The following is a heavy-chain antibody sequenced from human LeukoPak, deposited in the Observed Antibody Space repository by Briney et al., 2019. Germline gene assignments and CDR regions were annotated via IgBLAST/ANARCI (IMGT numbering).Heavy chain of an antibody. Sequence: GGSLRLSCAASGFTFSSYSMNWVRQAPGKGLEWVSSISSSSSYIYYADSVKGRFTISRDNAKNSLYLQMNSLRAEDTAVYYCARDREARGPAFDIWGQGTMVTVSS. V-gene: IGHV3-21*01. CDR1: GFTFSSYS. D-gene: IGHD5-24*01. CDR3: ARDREARGPAFDI. CDR2: ISSSSSYI. J-gene: IGHJ3*02.